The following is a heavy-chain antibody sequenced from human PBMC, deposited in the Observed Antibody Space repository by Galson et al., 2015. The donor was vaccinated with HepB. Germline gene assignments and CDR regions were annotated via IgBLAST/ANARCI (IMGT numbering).Heavy chain of an antibody. V-gene: IGHV3-9*01. CDR2: ISWNSDFT. D-gene: IGHD3-10*01. Sequence: SLRLSCAASGFTFEDYAMHWVRQVPGKGLEWVSGISWNSDFTGYADSVRGRFTISRDNARYSLYLQMNSLRTEDTALYYCAQDLTDYYGSSSYFVGMDGWGRGTTVTVSS. CDR1: GFTFEDYA. J-gene: IGHJ6*02. CDR3: AQDLTDYYGSSSYFVGMDG.